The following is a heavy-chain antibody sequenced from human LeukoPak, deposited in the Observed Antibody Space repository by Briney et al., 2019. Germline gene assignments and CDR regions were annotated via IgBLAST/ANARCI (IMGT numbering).Heavy chain of an antibody. V-gene: IGHV5-51*01. D-gene: IGHD3-10*01. CDR2: INPGDSHT. J-gene: IGHJ3*02. CDR3: ALYGSGSYYKSIAFDI. CDR1: GYSFTSYW. Sequence: GESLKISCKGSGYSFTSYWIGWVRQMPGKGLEWMGIINPGDSHTRYSPSFQGQVTISADKSISTAYLQWSSLKASDTAMYYCALYGSGSYYKSIAFDIWGQGTMVTVSS.